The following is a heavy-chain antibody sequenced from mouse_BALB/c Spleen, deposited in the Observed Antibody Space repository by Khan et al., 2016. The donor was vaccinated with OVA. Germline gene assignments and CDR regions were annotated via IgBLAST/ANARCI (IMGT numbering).Heavy chain of an antibody. CDR1: GYSITSGYG. D-gene: IGHD1-2*01. J-gene: IGHJ2*01. V-gene: IGHV3-2*02. CDR3: AKTARINY. CDR2: ISYSGST. Sequence: EVELVESGPGLVKPSQSLSLTCTVTGYSITSGYGWNWLRQFPGNKLEWMGYISYSGSTNYNPSLNSRISITRDTSKNQFFLQLNSVTTEDTATYSCAKTARINYWGQGTTLTVSS.